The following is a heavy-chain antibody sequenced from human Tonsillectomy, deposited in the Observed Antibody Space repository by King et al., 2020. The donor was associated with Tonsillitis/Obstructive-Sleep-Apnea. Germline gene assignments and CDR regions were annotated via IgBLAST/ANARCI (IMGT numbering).Heavy chain of an antibody. D-gene: IGHD3-16*01. V-gene: IGHV3-30*04. Sequence: VQLVESGGGVVQPGRSLRLSCAASGFTFSSYAMYWVRQAPGKGLEWVAIITYDGSNKYYADSVKGRFTISRDNSKNTLYLKLNSLRAEDTAVYYCARGSLGQYFDYWGQGTLVTVSS. J-gene: IGHJ4*02. CDR1: GFTFSSYA. CDR3: ARGSLGQYFDY. CDR2: ITYDGSNK.